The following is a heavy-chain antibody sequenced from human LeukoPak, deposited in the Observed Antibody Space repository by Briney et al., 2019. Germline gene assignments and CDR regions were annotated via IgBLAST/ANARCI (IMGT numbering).Heavy chain of an antibody. CDR2: ILPVFGTV. V-gene: IGHV1-69*05. CDR3: ASHSDPYGSGSYKFLQIDY. D-gene: IGHD3-10*01. Sequence: SVKVSCKASGVTFSSSAISWVRQAPGQGLEWIGGILPVFGTVNSAQKLQGRVTITKDDSTTTAYMELSSLRSEDTAVYYCASHSDPYGSGSYKFLQIDYWGQGTLVTVSS. J-gene: IGHJ4*02. CDR1: GVTFSSSA.